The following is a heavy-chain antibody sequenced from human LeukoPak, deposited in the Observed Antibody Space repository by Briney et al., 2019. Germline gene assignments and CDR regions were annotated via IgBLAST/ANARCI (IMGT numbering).Heavy chain of an antibody. D-gene: IGHD4-11*01. J-gene: IGHJ2*01. Sequence: SETLSLTCTVSGGSISSYYWSWIRQPPGKGLEWIGYIYYSGSTYYNPSLKSRITISVDTSKNQFSLKLTSVTAADTAVYYCARLQGNTVTTRYFDLWGRGTLVTVSS. CDR3: ARLQGNTVTTRYFDL. CDR2: IYYSGST. CDR1: GGSISSYY. V-gene: IGHV4-59*12.